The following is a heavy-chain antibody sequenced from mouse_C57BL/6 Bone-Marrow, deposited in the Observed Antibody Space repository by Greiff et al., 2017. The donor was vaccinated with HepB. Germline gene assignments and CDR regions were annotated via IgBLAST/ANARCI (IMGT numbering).Heavy chain of an antibody. CDR1: GYTFTEYT. Sequence: VQLQQSVAELVKPGASVKLSCKASGYTFTEYTIHWVKQRSGQGLEWIGWFYPGSGSIKYNEKFKDKATLTADKSSSTVYMELSRLTSEDSAVYFCARHEENSSGYSRDWFAYWGQGTLVTVSA. V-gene: IGHV1-62-2*01. CDR3: ARHEENSSGYSRDWFAY. D-gene: IGHD3-2*02. J-gene: IGHJ3*01. CDR2: FYPGSGSI.